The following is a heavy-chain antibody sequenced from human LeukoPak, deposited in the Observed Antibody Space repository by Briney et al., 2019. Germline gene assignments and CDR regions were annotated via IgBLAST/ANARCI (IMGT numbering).Heavy chain of an antibody. CDR1: GYTFTSYY. D-gene: IGHD3-10*01. CDR3: AKGSYSDGLAY. V-gene: IGHV1-46*01. Sequence: ASVKVSCKASGYTFTSYYMHWVRQAPGQGLEWMGVINPSGGSTNYAQKFQGRVTMTRDTSTSTVYMELSSLRSEDTAVYYCAKGSYSDGLAYWGQGTQVTVSS. J-gene: IGHJ4*02. CDR2: INPSGGST.